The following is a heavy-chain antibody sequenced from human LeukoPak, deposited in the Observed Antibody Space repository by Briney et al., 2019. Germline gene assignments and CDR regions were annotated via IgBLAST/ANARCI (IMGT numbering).Heavy chain of an antibody. CDR2: ISVSSRNVI. V-gene: IGHV3-48*04. J-gene: IGHJ3*01. Sequence: GGSLRLSCAASGFTFSSYSMNWVRQTPGKGLEWLSYISVSSRNVIDYADSVKGRFTISRDDAKNSLYLQMNSLRAEDTAVYFCARDFGPRLYAFDVWGQGTMITVSS. D-gene: IGHD3-16*01. CDR1: GFTFSSYS. CDR3: ARDFGPRLYAFDV.